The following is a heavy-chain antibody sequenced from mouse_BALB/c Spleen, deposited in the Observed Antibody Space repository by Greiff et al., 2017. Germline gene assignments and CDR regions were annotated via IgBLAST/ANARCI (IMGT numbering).Heavy chain of an antibody. CDR2: ISTYYGDA. CDR3: ARGDDYDDYFDY. Sequence: QVQLQQSGPELVRPGVSVKISCKGSGYTFTDYAMHWVKQSHAKSLEWIGVISTYYGDASYNQKFKGKATMTVDKSSSTAYMELARLTSEDSAIYYCARGDDYDDYFDYWGQGTTLTVSS. J-gene: IGHJ2*01. V-gene: IGHV1-67*01. CDR1: GYTFTDYA. D-gene: IGHD2-4*01.